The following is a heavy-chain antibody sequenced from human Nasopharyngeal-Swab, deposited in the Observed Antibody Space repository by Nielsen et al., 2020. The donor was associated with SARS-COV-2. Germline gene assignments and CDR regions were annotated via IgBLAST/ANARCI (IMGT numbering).Heavy chain of an antibody. CDR2: IIPIPGIA. Sequence: SVKVSCKASGGTFSSYAISWVRQAPGQGLEWMGGIIPIPGIANYAQKFQGRVTITADKSTSTAYMELSSLRSEDTAVYYCARDIGSGWSYYYGMDVWGRGTTVTVSS. D-gene: IGHD6-19*01. V-gene: IGHV1-69*10. CDR1: GGTFSSYA. CDR3: ARDIGSGWSYYYGMDV. J-gene: IGHJ6*02.